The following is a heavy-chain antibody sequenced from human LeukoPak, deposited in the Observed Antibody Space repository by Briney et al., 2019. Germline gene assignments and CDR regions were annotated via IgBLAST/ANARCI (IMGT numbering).Heavy chain of an antibody. D-gene: IGHD3-10*01. J-gene: IGHJ4*02. CDR3: ARDLYYYGSGSYYYFDY. V-gene: IGHV3-11*04. CDR1: GFTFSDYY. CDR2: ISSSSSNI. Sequence: GGSLRLSCAASGFTFSDYYMSWIRQAPGKGLEWGSYISSSSSNIYYADSVKGRFTISRDNAKNSLYLQMNSLRAEDTAAYYCARDLYYYGSGSYYYFDYWGQGTLVTVSS.